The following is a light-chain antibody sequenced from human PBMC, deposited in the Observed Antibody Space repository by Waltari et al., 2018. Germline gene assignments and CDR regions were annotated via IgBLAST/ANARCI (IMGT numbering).Light chain of an antibody. V-gene: IGKV3-15*01. J-gene: IGKJ2*02. CDR2: GAS. CDR1: QSVSSN. CDR3: QQYNNWPPAGT. Sequence: EIVMTQSPTTLSVIPRERSTLSCTASQSVSSNLAWYQQKPGQAPRLLIYGASTRATGIPARFSGSGSGTEFTLTISSLQSEDFAVYYCQQYNNWPPAGTFGQGTKLEIK.